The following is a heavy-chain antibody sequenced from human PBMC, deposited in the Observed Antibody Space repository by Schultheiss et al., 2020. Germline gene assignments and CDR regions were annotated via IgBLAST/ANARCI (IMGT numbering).Heavy chain of an antibody. V-gene: IGHV3-33*01. Sequence: GGFLRLSCAASGFTFSSYGMHWVRQAPGKGLEWVAVIWYDGSNKYYADSVKGRFTISRDNSKNTLYLQMNSLRAEDTAVYYCARDLVGSSSYSSSSLFGWFDPWGQGTLVTVSS. J-gene: IGHJ5*02. CDR3: ARDLVGSSSYSSSSLFGWFDP. D-gene: IGHD6-6*01. CDR1: GFTFSSYG. CDR2: IWYDGSNK.